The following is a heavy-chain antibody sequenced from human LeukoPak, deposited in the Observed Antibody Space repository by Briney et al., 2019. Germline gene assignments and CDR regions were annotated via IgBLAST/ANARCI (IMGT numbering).Heavy chain of an antibody. V-gene: IGHV4-4*09. Sequence: ASETLSLTCTVSGGSISSYYWSWIRQPPGKGLEWIGYIYTSGSTNYNPSLKSRVTISVDTSKNQFSLKLSSVTAADTAVYYCARLEGWYDFWSGYYYYYMDVWGKGTTVTVSS. D-gene: IGHD3-3*01. CDR3: ARLEGWYDFWSGYYYYYMDV. J-gene: IGHJ6*03. CDR2: IYTSGST. CDR1: GGSISSYY.